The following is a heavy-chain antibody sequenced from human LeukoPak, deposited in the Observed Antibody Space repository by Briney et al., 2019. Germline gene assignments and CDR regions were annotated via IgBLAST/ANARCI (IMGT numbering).Heavy chain of an antibody. CDR3: AREEGFCRSTSCSAPFDY. CDR2: INPNRGDT. D-gene: IGHD2-2*01. CDR1: GYTFTGYY. V-gene: IGHV1-2*02. J-gene: IGHJ4*02. Sequence: GASVKVSCKASGYTFTGYYMHWVRQAPGQGLEWMGWINPNRGDTIYAQKFQGRVTMTRDTSISTAYMELRRLRSDDTAVYYCAREEGFCRSTSCSAPFDYWGQGTLVIVSS.